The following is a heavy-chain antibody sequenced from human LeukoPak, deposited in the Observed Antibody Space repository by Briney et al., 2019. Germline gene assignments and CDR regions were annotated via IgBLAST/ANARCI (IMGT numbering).Heavy chain of an antibody. CDR2: ISGSGGST. D-gene: IGHD4-17*01. Sequence: GGSLRLSCAASGFTFSSYAVSWVRQAPGKGLEWVSAISGSGGSTYYADSVKGRFTISRDNSKNTLYLQMNSLRAEDTAVYCCAKARVGLRLEFDYWGQGTLVTVSS. V-gene: IGHV3-23*01. CDR3: AKARVGLRLEFDY. CDR1: GFTFSSYA. J-gene: IGHJ4*02.